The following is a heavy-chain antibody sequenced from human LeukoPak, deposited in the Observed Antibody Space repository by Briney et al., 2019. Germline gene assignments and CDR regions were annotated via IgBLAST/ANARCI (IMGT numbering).Heavy chain of an antibody. J-gene: IGHJ4*02. Sequence: SQTLSLTCVVSGGSIGSGGDSWSWVRQPPGKGLEWIGYVYHSGSTYYNPSLKSRVTISVDRSKNQFSLKLTSMTAADTAVYYCARGSGLRSYYEFWGQGTLVTVSS. CDR3: ARGSGLRSYYEF. CDR2: VYHSGST. CDR1: GGSIGSGGDS. V-gene: IGHV4-30-2*01. D-gene: IGHD4-11*01.